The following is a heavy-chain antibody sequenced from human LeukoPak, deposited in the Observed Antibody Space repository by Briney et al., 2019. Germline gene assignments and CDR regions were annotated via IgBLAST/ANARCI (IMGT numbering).Heavy chain of an antibody. CDR1: GYTFTGYY. J-gene: IGHJ6*02. CDR3: ASAPGKNYYYGMDV. Sequence: GASVTVSFTASGYTFTGYYMHWVRQAPGQGLEWMGRINPNSGGTNYAQKFQGRVTMTRDTSISTAYMELSRLRSDDTAVYYCASAPGKNYYYGMDVWGQGTTVTVSS. V-gene: IGHV1-2*06. D-gene: IGHD4-23*01. CDR2: INPNSGGT.